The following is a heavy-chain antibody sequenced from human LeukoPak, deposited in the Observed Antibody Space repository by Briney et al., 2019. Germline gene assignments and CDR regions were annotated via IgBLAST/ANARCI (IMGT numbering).Heavy chain of an antibody. CDR1: GFTFSSYP. J-gene: IGHJ4*02. CDR2: ISDNGGST. Sequence: GGSLRLSCSASGFTFSSYPMHWVRQSPGKGLEYVSAISDNGGSTFYADSVEGRFTISRDNSKNTLYLQMRSLRAEDTALYYCVCPESGYSHGYGYWGQGTLVTVSS. V-gene: IGHV3-64D*06. CDR3: VCPESGYSHGYGY. D-gene: IGHD5-18*01.